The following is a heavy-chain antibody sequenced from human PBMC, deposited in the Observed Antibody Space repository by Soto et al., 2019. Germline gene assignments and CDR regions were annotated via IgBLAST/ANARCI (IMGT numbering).Heavy chain of an antibody. Sequence: ESGGGLVKPGGSLRLSCAASGFTFSSYSMNWVRQAPGKGLEWVSSISSSSSYIYYADSVKGRFTISRDNAKNSLYLQMNSLRAEDTAVYYCARGRQQLVLSYYYGMDVWGQGTTVTVSS. CDR1: GFTFSSYS. CDR3: ARGRQQLVLSYYYGMDV. CDR2: ISSSSSYI. D-gene: IGHD6-13*01. V-gene: IGHV3-21*01. J-gene: IGHJ6*02.